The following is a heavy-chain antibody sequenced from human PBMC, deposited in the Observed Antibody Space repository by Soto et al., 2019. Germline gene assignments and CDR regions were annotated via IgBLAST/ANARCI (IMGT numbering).Heavy chain of an antibody. J-gene: IGHJ6*02. D-gene: IGHD6-19*01. CDR1: VDSVSSNSAA. CDR3: ARGQWLVLGNYYYGMDV. CDR2: TYYRSKWYN. Sequence: SQTLSLTCAISVDSVSSNSAAWDLISQSPSRGLEWLGRTYYRSKWYNDYAVSVKSRITINPDTFKNRFSLQLNSVTPEDTDVYYCARGQWLVLGNYYYGMDVWGQGTTVNVSS. V-gene: IGHV6-1*01.